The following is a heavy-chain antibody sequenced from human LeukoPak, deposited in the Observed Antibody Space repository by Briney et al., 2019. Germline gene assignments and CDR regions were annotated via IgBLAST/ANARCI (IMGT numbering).Heavy chain of an antibody. Sequence: PGGSLRLSCAASGFTFSSYAMSWVRQAPRKGLEWVSAISGSGGSTYYADSVKGRFTISRDNSKNTLYLQMNSLRAEDTAVYYCAKGWVAVAGTYYYYYGMDVWGQGTTVTVSS. CDR2: ISGSGGST. CDR1: GFTFSSYA. D-gene: IGHD6-19*01. V-gene: IGHV3-23*01. J-gene: IGHJ6*02. CDR3: AKGWVAVAGTYYYYYGMDV.